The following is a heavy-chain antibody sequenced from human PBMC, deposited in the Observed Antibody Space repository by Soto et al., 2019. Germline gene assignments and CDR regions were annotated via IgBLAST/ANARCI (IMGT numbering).Heavy chain of an antibody. J-gene: IGHJ6*04. Sequence: QLQLQESRPGLVKPSETLSLTCTVSGGSISSSGYYWGWIRQSPGKVLAWIGNIYSDGRTYYNPSLTSRVALAIVTSPNQFSLKLSSVAASDTAVYYCATHKSMSAALSYGMDVWGVGTTVTVSS. CDR1: GGSISSSGYY. D-gene: IGHD6-25*01. CDR3: ATHKSMSAALSYGMDV. V-gene: IGHV4-39*01. CDR2: IYSDGRT.